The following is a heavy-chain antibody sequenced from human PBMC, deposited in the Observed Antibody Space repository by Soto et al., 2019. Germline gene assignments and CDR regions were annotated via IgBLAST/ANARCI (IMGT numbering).Heavy chain of an antibody. V-gene: IGHV4-4*07. Sequence: PSETLSLTCTVSGGSISSYYWSWIRQPAGKGLEWIGRIYTSGSTNYNPSLKSRVTMSVDTSKNQFSLKLSSVTAADTAVYYCATRPGLGSFYYYGMDVWGQGTTVTVSS. D-gene: IGHD3-16*01. CDR3: ATRPGLGSFYYYGMDV. CDR2: IYTSGST. CDR1: GGSISSYY. J-gene: IGHJ6*02.